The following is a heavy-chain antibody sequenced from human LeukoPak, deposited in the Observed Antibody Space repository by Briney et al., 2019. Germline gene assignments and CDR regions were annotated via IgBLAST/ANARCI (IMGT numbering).Heavy chain of an antibody. CDR3: AKTGYSYGYSYFDY. V-gene: IGHV3-23*01. D-gene: IGHD5-18*01. CDR1: GFTFRSYG. J-gene: IGHJ4*02. Sequence: GGSLRLSCAASGFTFRSYGMNWVRQAPGKGLEWVSAISGSGGSTYYADSVKGRFTISRDNSKNTLYLQMNSLRAEDTAVYYCAKTGYSYGYSYFDYWGQGTLVTVSS. CDR2: ISGSGGST.